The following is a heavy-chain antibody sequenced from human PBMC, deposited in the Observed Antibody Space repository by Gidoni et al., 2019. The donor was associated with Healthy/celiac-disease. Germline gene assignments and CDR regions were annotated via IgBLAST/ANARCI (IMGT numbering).Heavy chain of an antibody. Sequence: QVQLVQSGAEVKKPGFSVQVSCKASGATFSSYAISWVRQAPGQGLEWMGGIIPIFGTANYAQKFQGRVTITADKSTSTAYMELSSLRSEDTAVYYCARVRPTVTTPEYYMDVWGKGTTVTVSS. CDR1: GATFSSYA. D-gene: IGHD4-17*01. J-gene: IGHJ6*03. CDR3: ARVRPTVTTPEYYMDV. V-gene: IGHV1-69*06. CDR2: IIPIFGTA.